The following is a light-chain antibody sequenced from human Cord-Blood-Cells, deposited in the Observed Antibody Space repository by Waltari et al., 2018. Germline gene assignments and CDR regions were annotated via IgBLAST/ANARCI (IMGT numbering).Light chain of an antibody. CDR3: QQYNNWPIFT. CDR1: QSVSSN. Sequence: EIVMTQSPATLSVSPGERATLSCRASQSVSSNLAWYQQKPGQAPRHLIYGASTRATGIPARFSGSGSGTEFTLTISSLQSEDFAVYYCQQYNNWPIFTFGPGTKVDIK. J-gene: IGKJ3*01. CDR2: GAS. V-gene: IGKV3-15*01.